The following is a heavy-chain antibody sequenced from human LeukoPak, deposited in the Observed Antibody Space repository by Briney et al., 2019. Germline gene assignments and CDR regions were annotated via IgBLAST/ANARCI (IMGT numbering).Heavy chain of an antibody. V-gene: IGHV3-23*01. CDR1: GFTFSSYA. CDR2: ISGSGGST. D-gene: IGHD6-13*01. J-gene: IGHJ3*02. Sequence: AGGSLRLSCAASGFTFSSYAMSWVRQAPGKGLEWVSAISGSGGSTYYADSVKGRFTISRDNSKNTLYLQMNSLRAEDTAVYYCAKDRTYSSSWYSAFDIWGQGTMVTVSS. CDR3: AKDRTYSSSWYSAFDI.